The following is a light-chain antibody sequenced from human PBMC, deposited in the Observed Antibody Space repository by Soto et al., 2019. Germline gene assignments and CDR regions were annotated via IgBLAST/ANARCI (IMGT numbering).Light chain of an antibody. J-gene: IGLJ2*01. V-gene: IGLV2-14*03. CDR1: SSDVGGSDY. Sequence: QSALTQPASVSGSPGQSITISCTGTSSDVGGSDYVSWYQQHPGKAPKLMIYDVTNRPSGVSNRFSGSKSDNTASLTISGLQAEDEADYYCSSYTSNNNLLFGGGTKLTVL. CDR2: DVT. CDR3: SSYTSNNNLL.